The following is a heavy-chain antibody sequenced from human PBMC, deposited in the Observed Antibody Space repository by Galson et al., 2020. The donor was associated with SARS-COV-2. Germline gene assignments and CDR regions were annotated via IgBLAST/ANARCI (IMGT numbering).Heavy chain of an antibody. CDR2: MNPNSGNT. D-gene: IGHD6-19*01. V-gene: IGHV1-8*01. CDR1: GYTFTSYD. Sequence: ASVKVSCKASGYTFTSYDINWVRQATGQGLEWMGWMNPNSGNTGYAQKFQGRVTMTRNTSISTAYMELSSLRSEDTAVYYCARIREDSSGWYYYYYYGMDVWGQGTTVTVSS. CDR3: ARIREDSSGWYYYYYYGMDV. J-gene: IGHJ6*02.